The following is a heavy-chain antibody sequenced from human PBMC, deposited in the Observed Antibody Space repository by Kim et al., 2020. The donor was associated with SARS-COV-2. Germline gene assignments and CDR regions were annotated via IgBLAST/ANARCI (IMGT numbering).Heavy chain of an antibody. D-gene: IGHD5-12*01. V-gene: IGHV1-3*01. CDR3: ARVRGYSGYDLVVDY. J-gene: IGHJ4*02. Sequence: QKFQGRVTITRDTSASTAYMELSSLRSEGTAVYYCARVRGYSGYDLVVDYWGQGTLVTVSS.